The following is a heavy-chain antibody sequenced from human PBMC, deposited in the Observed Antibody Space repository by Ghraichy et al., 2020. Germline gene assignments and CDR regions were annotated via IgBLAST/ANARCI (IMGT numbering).Heavy chain of an antibody. V-gene: IGHV4-30-4*07. D-gene: IGHD3-22*01. CDR3: ASVSYSSPYYYYMDV. CDR1: GGSISSGGYS. CDR2: IYYSGST. Sequence: LRLSCAVSGGSISSGGYSWSWIRQPPGKGLEWIGYIYYSGSTYYNPSLKSRVTISVDTSKNQFSLKLSSVTAADTAVYYCASVSYSSPYYYYMDVWGKGTTVTVSS. J-gene: IGHJ6*03.